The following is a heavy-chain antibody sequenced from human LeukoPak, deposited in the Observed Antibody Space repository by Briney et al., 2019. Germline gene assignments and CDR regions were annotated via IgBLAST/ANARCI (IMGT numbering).Heavy chain of an antibody. CDR1: GGSISSYY. V-gene: IGHV4-59*01. CDR2: IYYSGST. D-gene: IGHD2-15*01. J-gene: IGHJ3*02. Sequence: SETLSLTCTVSGGSISSYYWSWLRQPPGKGLEWLGYIYYSGSTNYNPSLKSRVTISVDTSKNQFSLKLSSVTAADTAVYYCAREDCSGGSCYTKYTNNAFDIWRQGTRVTVSS. CDR3: AREDCSGGSCYTKYTNNAFDI.